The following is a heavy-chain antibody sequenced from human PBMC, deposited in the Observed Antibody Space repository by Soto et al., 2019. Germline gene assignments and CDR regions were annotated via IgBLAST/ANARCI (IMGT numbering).Heavy chain of an antibody. J-gene: IGHJ6*02. CDR1: GGTFSSYA. Sequence: QVQLVQSGAEVKKPGSSVKVSCKASGGTFSSYAISWVRQAPGQGLEWMGGIIPIFGTANYAQKFQGRVTITADESTSTAYMELSSLRSEDTAVYYCARGSEVLWFGEPYGMDVWGQGTTVTVSS. V-gene: IGHV1-69*12. CDR3: ARGSEVLWFGEPYGMDV. CDR2: IIPIFGTA. D-gene: IGHD3-10*01.